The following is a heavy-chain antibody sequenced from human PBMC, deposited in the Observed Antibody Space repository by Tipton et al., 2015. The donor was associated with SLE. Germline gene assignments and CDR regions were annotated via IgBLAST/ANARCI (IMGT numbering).Heavy chain of an antibody. CDR3: ARDLDYGATDAFDI. CDR1: GGSFSGYY. Sequence: LRLSCAVYGGSFSGYYWSWIRQPPGKGLEWIGEINHSGSTNYNPSLKSRVTISVDTSKNQFSLKLSSVTAADTAVYYCARDLDYGATDAFDIWGQGTMVIVSS. J-gene: IGHJ3*02. CDR2: INHSGST. D-gene: IGHD4/OR15-4a*01. V-gene: IGHV4-34*01.